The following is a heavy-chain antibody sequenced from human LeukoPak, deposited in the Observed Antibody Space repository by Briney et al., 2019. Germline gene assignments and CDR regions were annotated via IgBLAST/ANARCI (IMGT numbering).Heavy chain of an antibody. J-gene: IGHJ3*01. V-gene: IGHV4-31*03. CDR2: KYYSGSA. CDR3: ATPYCSGISCLDVFNV. Sequence: SETLSLTCNVSRVSISDGRYYWAWIRQRPGKGLEWLGYKYYSGSAKYNPSLKSRLTISIDTPENQFSLHLTSVTAADTAIYFCATPYCSGISCLDVFNVWGQGTLVSVSS. D-gene: IGHD2-2*01. CDR1: RVSISDGRYY.